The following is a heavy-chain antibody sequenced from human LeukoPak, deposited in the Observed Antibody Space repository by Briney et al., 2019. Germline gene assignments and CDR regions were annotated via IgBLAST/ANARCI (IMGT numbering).Heavy chain of an antibody. D-gene: IGHD5-18*01. J-gene: IGHJ4*02. CDR3: ATIKRGSIFGYFDF. CDR2: LYDTVGT. V-gene: IGHV4-59*11. Sequence: SETLSLTCTVSGASITSHHWSWIRPTPGKGLEWIAYLYDTVGTKDNPSLKSRLTLSADTSKNQFSLRLSSVTAADTAVYYCATIKRGSIFGYFDFWGQGIKVTVSS. CDR1: GASITSHH.